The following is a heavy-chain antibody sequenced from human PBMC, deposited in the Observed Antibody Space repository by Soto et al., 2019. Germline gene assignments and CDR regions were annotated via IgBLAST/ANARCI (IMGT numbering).Heavy chain of an antibody. Sequence: SETLSLTCAVSGGSISSGGYFWSWIRQPPGKGLEWIGEINHSGSTNYNPSLKSRVTISVDTSKNQFSLKLSSVTAADTAVYYCAVKGYCGGDCYRDYWGQGTLVTVSS. V-gene: IGHV4-34*01. J-gene: IGHJ4*02. CDR3: AVKGYCGGDCYRDY. D-gene: IGHD2-21*02. CDR1: GGSISSGGYF. CDR2: INHSGST.